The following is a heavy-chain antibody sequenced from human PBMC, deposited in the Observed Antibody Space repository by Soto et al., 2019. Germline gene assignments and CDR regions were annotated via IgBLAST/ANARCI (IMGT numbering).Heavy chain of an antibody. Sequence: QITLKESGPTLVKPTQTLTLTCTFSGFSLSSTRMAVGWIRQPPGKALEWLALIYWDDDKRYSPFLKSRLTITKDTSKNQVVLKMSNMDPVDTARYYWAHIVVAGLGYDFDYWGQGTLVTVSS. CDR2: IYWDDDK. CDR3: AHIVVAGLGYDFDY. CDR1: GFSLSSTRMA. J-gene: IGHJ4*02. D-gene: IGHD6-19*01. V-gene: IGHV2-5*02.